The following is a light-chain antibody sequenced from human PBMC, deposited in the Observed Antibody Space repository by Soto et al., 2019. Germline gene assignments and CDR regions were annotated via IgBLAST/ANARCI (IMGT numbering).Light chain of an antibody. V-gene: IGKV1-39*01. CDR1: QSIRGY. J-gene: IGKJ4*02. CDR2: AAS. CDR3: QHTYKSPLT. Sequence: DIQMAQYKSSLPASVGDRVTVTCRASQSIRGYLNWYQHKPGTAPKLLIFAASRLQTGVPLRFFSSRSGTTVSPPIINLLPEDFVTYSCQHTYKSPLTFGEGTIVDIK.